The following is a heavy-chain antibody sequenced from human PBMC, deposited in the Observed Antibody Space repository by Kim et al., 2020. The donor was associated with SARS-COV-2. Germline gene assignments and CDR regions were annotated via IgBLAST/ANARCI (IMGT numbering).Heavy chain of an antibody. CDR2: IYSGGST. D-gene: IGHD6-13*01. CDR3: AASSSSPGSFDY. J-gene: IGHJ4*02. CDR1: GFTVSSNY. V-gene: IGHV3-66*01. Sequence: GGSLKLSCAASGFTVSSNYMSWVRQAPGKGLEWVSGIYSGGSTYYADSVKGRFTISRDNSKNTLYLQMNSLRAEDTTVYYCAASSSSPGSFDYWGQGTLVTVSS.